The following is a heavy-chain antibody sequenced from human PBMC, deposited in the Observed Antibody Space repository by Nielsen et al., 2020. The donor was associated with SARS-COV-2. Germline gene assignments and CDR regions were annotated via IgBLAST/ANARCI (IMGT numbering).Heavy chain of an antibody. CDR2: ISSSSSTI. J-gene: IGHJ4*02. D-gene: IGHD3-16*02. CDR3: AREGFWGSYRYIDY. V-gene: IGHV3-48*02. CDR1: GFTFSSYS. Sequence: GGSLRLSCAASGFTFSSYSMNWVRQAPGKGLEWVSYISSSSSTIYYADSVKGRFTISRDNAKNSLYLQMNSLRDEDTAVYYCAREGFWGSYRYIDYWGQGTLVTVSS.